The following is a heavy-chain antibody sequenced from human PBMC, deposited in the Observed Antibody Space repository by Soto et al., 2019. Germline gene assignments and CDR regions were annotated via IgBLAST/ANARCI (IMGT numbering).Heavy chain of an antibody. J-gene: IGHJ4*02. CDR1: GFTFSSYA. V-gene: IGHV3-23*01. Sequence: GGSLRLSCAASGFTFSSYAMSWVRQAPGKGLEWASAISGSGGSTYYADSVKGRFTISRDNSKNTLYLQMNSLRAEDTAVYYCAKDPRDSGYDTYYFDYWGQGTLVTVSS. CDR3: AKDPRDSGYDTYYFDY. CDR2: ISGSGGST. D-gene: IGHD5-12*01.